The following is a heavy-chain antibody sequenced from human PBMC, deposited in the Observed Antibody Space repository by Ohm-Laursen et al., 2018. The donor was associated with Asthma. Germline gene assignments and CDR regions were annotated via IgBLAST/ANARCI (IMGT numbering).Heavy chain of an antibody. CDR3: AREKLLAAGKGAYYYYGMDV. CDR2: ISYDGSNK. Sequence: SSLRLSCSASGFTFSSYGMHWVRQAPGKGLEWVAVISYDGSNKYYADSVQGRFTISRDNSKSTLYLQMNSLRAEDTAVYYCAREKLLAAGKGAYYYYGMDVWGQGTTVTVSS. V-gene: IGHV3-30*03. CDR1: GFTFSSYG. J-gene: IGHJ6*02. D-gene: IGHD1-26*01.